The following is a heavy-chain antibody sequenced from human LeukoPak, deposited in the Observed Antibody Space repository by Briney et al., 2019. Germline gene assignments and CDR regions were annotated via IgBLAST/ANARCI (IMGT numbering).Heavy chain of an antibody. J-gene: IGHJ6*02. CDR2: VSSSGRTI. V-gene: IGHV3-11*01. CDR3: ARVGYYGMDV. CDR1: GFTLSDYS. Sequence: GGSLRLSCAASGFTLSDYSMSWIRQAPGEGLEWVSYVSSSGRTIYYADSVKGRFTISRDNAKNSLYVQMNSLRAEDTAVYYCARVGYYGMDVWGQGTTVTVSS.